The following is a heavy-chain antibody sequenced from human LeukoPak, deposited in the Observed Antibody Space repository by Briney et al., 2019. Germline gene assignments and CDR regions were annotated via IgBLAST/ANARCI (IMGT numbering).Heavy chain of an antibody. CDR3: ARVRASIAAVTGTFDY. D-gene: IGHD6-13*01. J-gene: IGHJ4*02. Sequence: GASVKVSCKASGYTFTSYGISWVRQAPGQGLEWMGWISAYNGNTNYAQKLQGRVTMTTDTSTSTAYMELRSLRSDDTAVYYCARVRASIAAVTGTFDYWDQGTLVTVSS. CDR1: GYTFTSYG. V-gene: IGHV1-18*01. CDR2: ISAYNGNT.